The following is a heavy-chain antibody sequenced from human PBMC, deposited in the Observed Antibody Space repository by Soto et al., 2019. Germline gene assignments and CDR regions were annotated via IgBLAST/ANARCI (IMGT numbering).Heavy chain of an antibody. Sequence: SETLSLTCTVSGGSISSSSYYWGWIRQPPGKGLEWIGSIYYSGSTYYNPSLKSRVTISVDTSKNQFSLKLSSVTAADTAVYYCAHNPYRGVDYWGQGTLVTVSS. J-gene: IGHJ4*02. CDR1: GGSISSSSYY. D-gene: IGHD3-10*01. CDR2: IYYSGST. V-gene: IGHV4-39*01. CDR3: AHNPYRGVDY.